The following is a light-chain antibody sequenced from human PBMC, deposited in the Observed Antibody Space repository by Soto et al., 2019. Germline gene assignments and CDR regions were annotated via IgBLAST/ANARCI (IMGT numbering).Light chain of an antibody. Sequence: VLSKPHGTLSLSPGERATLSCRASQSVSSSYLAWYQQKPGQAPRLLIYGASSRATGIPDRFSGSGSGTDFTLTISRLEPEDFAVYYCQQYDSSPKTFGQGTKVDIK. CDR2: GAS. CDR1: QSVSSSY. V-gene: IGKV3-20*01. CDR3: QQYDSSPKT. J-gene: IGKJ1*01.